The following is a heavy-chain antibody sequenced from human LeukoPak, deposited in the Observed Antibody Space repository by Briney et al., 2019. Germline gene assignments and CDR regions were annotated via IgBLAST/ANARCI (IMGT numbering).Heavy chain of an antibody. CDR1: GFTFGDYA. V-gene: IGHV3-49*04. CDR3: TSLLTNPYWYFDL. Sequence: GRSLRLSCTASGFTFGDYAMSWVRQAPGKGLEWVGFTRSKAYGGTTEYAASVKGRFTISRDDSKSIAYLQMNSLKTKDTAVYYCTSLLTNPYWYFDLWGRGTLVTVSS. J-gene: IGHJ2*01. D-gene: IGHD3-9*01. CDR2: TRSKAYGGTT.